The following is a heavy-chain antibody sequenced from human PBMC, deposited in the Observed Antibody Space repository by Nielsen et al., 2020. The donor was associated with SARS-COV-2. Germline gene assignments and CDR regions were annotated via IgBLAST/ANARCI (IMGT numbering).Heavy chain of an antibody. Sequence: ASVKVSCKVSGDTLTKLSMHWVRQAPGKGLEWMGGFDPEDGETIYSRNFQGRVLMTTDTSTTTAYMELRSLRFDDTAVYYCVRDGWRRDSFDIWGQGTVLTVSA. CDR2: FDPEDGET. V-gene: IGHV1-24*01. CDR1: GDTLTKLS. J-gene: IGHJ3*02. D-gene: IGHD2-15*01. CDR3: VRDGWRRDSFDI.